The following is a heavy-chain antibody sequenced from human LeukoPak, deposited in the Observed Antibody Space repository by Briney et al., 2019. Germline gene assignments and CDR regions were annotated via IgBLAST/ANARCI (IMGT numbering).Heavy chain of an antibody. V-gene: IGHV3-23*01. Sequence: GGSLRLSCAASGFTFSNYAMNWVRQAPGKGLEWVSSISGGGGNTYYADSVKGRFTISRDNSKNTLYLQINSLRAEDTAIYYCAKDCVKYSSSPIDYWGQGTLVTVSS. CDR3: AKDCVKYSSSPIDY. CDR2: ISGGGGNT. CDR1: GFTFSNYA. D-gene: IGHD3-22*01. J-gene: IGHJ4*02.